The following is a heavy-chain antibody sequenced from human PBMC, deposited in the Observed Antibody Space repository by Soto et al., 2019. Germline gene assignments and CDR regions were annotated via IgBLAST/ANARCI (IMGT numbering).Heavy chain of an antibody. CDR1: GFTFSGSA. D-gene: IGHD2-21*02. V-gene: IGHV3-73*02. J-gene: IGHJ4*02. Sequence: EVQLVESGGGLVQPGGSLKLSCAASGFTFSGSAMHWFRQASGKGLEWVGRIRSKANSYATEYAASVKGRFTISRDDSKNTAYLQMNSLKTEDTAVYYCTHCGVDCYHFDSWGQGTLVTVSS. CDR2: IRSKANSYAT. CDR3: THCGVDCYHFDS.